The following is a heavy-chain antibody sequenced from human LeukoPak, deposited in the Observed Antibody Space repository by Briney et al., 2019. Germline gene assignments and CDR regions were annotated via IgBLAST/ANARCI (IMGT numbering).Heavy chain of an antibody. CDR1: RYTFTNYH. Sequence: ASVKVSCKASRYTFTNYHMNWVRQAPGQGLEWMGIINPSGGSTTNAQKFQGRVIMTRDMSTSTVYMELSSLRSEDTAVYFCARYGHSPFFDYWGQGTLVIVSS. D-gene: IGHD4-17*01. CDR3: ARYGHSPFFDY. J-gene: IGHJ4*02. CDR2: INPSGGST. V-gene: IGHV1-46*01.